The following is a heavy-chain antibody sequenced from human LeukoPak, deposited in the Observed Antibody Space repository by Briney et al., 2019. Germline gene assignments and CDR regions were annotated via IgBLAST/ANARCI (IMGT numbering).Heavy chain of an antibody. Sequence: PAGSLRLSCAASGFTFSSYGMSWVRQAPGKGLEWVSVIYSGGSTYYADSVEGRFTISRDNSKNTLYLQMNSLRAEDTAVYYCARDRFLVGATETDAFDIWGQGTMVTVSS. D-gene: IGHD1-26*01. V-gene: IGHV3-66*01. CDR3: ARDRFLVGATETDAFDI. CDR2: IYSGGST. CDR1: GFTFSSYG. J-gene: IGHJ3*02.